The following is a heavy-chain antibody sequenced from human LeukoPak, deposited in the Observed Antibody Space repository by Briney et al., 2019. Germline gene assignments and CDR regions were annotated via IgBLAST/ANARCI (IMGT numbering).Heavy chain of an antibody. V-gene: IGHV3-20*04. CDR3: ARDKDRDCYTLGAFDI. J-gene: IGHJ3*02. Sequence: GGSLRLSCAPSGFSFDDYGMSCVRHAPEEGLEWVSGINWNVCSTGYADSVKGRFTISRDNAKNSLYLQMNSLRAEDTALYYCARDKDRDCYTLGAFDIWGQGTMVTVSS. CDR1: GFSFDDYG. CDR2: INWNVCST. D-gene: IGHD5-24*01.